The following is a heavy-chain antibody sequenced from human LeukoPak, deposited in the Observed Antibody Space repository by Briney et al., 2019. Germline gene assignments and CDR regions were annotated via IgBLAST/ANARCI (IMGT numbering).Heavy chain of an antibody. Sequence: ASVKVSCKASGYTFTSYAMNWVRQAPGQGLEWMGWINTNTGNPTYAQGFTGRFVFSLDTSVSTAYLQISSLKAEDTAVYYCARDRSRIAAAGTGSLGYWGQGTLVTVSS. CDR3: ARDRSRIAAAGTGSLGY. CDR1: GYTFTSYA. V-gene: IGHV7-4-1*02. J-gene: IGHJ4*02. D-gene: IGHD6-13*01. CDR2: INTNTGNP.